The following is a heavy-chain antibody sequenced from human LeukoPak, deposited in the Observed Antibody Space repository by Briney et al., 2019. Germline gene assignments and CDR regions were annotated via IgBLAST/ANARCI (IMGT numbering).Heavy chain of an antibody. V-gene: IGHV4-59*01. CDR2: IYYSGST. CDR3: ARSGGYSGYSSV. J-gene: IGHJ4*02. CDR1: GGSISSYY. D-gene: IGHD5-12*01. Sequence: SETLSLTCTISGGSISSYYWSWIRQPPGKGLEWIGYIYYSGSTNYNPSLKSRVTISVDTSKNQFSLKLSSVTAADTAVYYCARSGGYSGYSSVWSQGTLVTVSS.